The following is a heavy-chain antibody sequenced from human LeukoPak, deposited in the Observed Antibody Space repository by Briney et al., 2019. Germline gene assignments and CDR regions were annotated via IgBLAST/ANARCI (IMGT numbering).Heavy chain of an antibody. CDR2: IIPILGTA. Sequence: ASVKVSCKASGGTFSSYAISWVRQAPGQGLEWMGGIIPILGTANYAQKFQGRVTITTDESTSTAYMELSSLRSEDTAVYYCARGVRELFDYWGQGTLATVSS. CDR3: ARGVRELFDY. V-gene: IGHV1-69*05. J-gene: IGHJ4*02. D-gene: IGHD3-10*01. CDR1: GGTFSSYA.